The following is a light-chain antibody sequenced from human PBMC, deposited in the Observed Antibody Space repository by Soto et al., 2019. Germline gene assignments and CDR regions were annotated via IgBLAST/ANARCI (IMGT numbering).Light chain of an antibody. V-gene: IGKV3-11*01. CDR2: DAS. Sequence: ETVLTQSPPTLSLSPGERATLSCRASQIISRYLAWYQHKPGQAPRLLIYDASNRATGIPARFSGSGSGTDFVLTISSLEPEDFAVYYCQQRYTWPSFGPGTKVEIK. CDR3: QQRYTWPS. CDR1: QIISRY. J-gene: IGKJ3*01.